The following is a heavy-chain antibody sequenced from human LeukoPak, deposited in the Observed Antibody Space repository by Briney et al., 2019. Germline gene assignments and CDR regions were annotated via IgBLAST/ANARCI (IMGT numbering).Heavy chain of an antibody. V-gene: IGHV3-74*01. J-gene: IGHJ1*01. D-gene: IGHD3-22*01. CDR2: IKSDGST. CDR3: ARAPSEIGGYYPEYFRH. CDR1: GLTFSSYW. Sequence: PGGSVRLPCAVWGLTFSSYWKLGPRQARGRALVCVSRIKSDGSTRYADSVKGRFTISRDTAKKTVSLQMNSLRAEDTGVYYCARAPSEIGGYYPEYFRHWGQGTLVTVSP.